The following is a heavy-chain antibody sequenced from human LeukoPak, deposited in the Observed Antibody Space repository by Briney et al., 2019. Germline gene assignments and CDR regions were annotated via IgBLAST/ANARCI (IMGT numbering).Heavy chain of an antibody. Sequence: PGGSLRLSCAASGFTFSSYGMHWVRQAPGKGLEWVAFIRYDGNNKQYADSVKGRFTISRDDSKNTLYLQMNSLRAEDTAMYYCAKTLRDSSGYYAAGNRGQGTLVTVSS. V-gene: IGHV3-30*02. CDR2: IRYDGNNK. CDR1: GFTFSSYG. D-gene: IGHD3-22*01. J-gene: IGHJ4*02. CDR3: AKTLRDSSGYYAAGN.